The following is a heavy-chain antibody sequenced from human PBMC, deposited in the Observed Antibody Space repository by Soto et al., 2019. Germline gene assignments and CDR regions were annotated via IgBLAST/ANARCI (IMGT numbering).Heavy chain of an antibody. CDR2: IYYSGST. J-gene: IGHJ5*02. Sequence: SETLSLTCTVSGGSISSYYWSWIRQPPGKGLEWIGYIYYSGSTNYNPSLKSRVTISVDTSKNQFSLKLSSVTAADTAVYYCARQGGDSNHNNWFDPWGQGTLVTVSS. CDR1: GGSISSYY. D-gene: IGHD4-4*01. CDR3: ARQGGDSNHNNWFDP. V-gene: IGHV4-59*08.